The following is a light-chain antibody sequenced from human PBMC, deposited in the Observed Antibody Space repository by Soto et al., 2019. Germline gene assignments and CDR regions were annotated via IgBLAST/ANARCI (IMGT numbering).Light chain of an antibody. V-gene: IGKV3-15*01. J-gene: IGKJ1*01. Sequence: ETVMTQSPATLSVSPGERATLSCRASQSVSTNLAWYQQKPGQAPRLLIYGASPRATGTPARFSGSGSGTEFTLTINRLEPEDFAVYYCQQYDSSPRTFGQGTKVDIK. CDR1: QSVSTN. CDR3: QQYDSSPRT. CDR2: GAS.